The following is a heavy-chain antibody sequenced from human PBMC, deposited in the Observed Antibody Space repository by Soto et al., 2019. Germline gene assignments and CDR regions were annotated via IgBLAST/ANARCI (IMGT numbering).Heavy chain of an antibody. CDR2: ISSSSSYI. CDR1: GFTFSSYS. D-gene: IGHD5-12*01. J-gene: IGHJ5*02. Sequence: GGSLRLSCAASGFTFSSYSMNWVRQAPGKGLEWVSSISSSSSYIYYADSVKGRFTISRDNAKNSLYLQMNSLRAEDTAVYYCARDPFHRRGYETSPNWFDPWGQGTLVTVSS. V-gene: IGHV3-21*01. CDR3: ARDPFHRRGYETSPNWFDP.